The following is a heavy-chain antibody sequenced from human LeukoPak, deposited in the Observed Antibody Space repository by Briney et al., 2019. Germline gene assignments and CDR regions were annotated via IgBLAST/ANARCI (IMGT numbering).Heavy chain of an antibody. J-gene: IGHJ4*02. D-gene: IGHD3-22*01. V-gene: IGHV3-7*01. CDR2: IKQDGSEK. CDR1: GVTFSNYW. Sequence: PGGSLRLSCVHSGVTFSNYWISWVRRAPGKGLEWVANIKQDGSEKYYVDSVKGRFTISRDNAKNSVFLQMKSLRAEDTALYYCASLPYYYDSSGYPTFDYWGQGTLVTVSS. CDR3: ASLPYYYDSSGYPTFDY.